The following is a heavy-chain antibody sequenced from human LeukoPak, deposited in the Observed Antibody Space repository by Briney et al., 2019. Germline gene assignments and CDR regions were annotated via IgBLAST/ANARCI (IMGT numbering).Heavy chain of an antibody. CDR2: IYHSGST. CDR3: ARDLRIGSGWYYFDY. V-gene: IGHV4-4*02. J-gene: IGHJ4*02. Sequence: PSETLSLTCAVSGGSISSSNWWSWVRQPPGKGLEWIGEIYHSGSTNYNPSLKSRVTISVDKSKNQFSLKLSSVTAADTAVYYCARDLRIGSGWYYFDYWGQGTLVTVSS. D-gene: IGHD6-19*01. CDR1: GGSISSSNW.